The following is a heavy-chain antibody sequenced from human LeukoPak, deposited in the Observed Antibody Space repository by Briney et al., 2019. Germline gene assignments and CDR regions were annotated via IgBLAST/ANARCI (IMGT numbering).Heavy chain of an antibody. CDR1: GFTFSSYW. D-gene: IGHD6-6*01. V-gene: IGHV3-74*01. Sequence: GGSLRLSCAASGFTFSSYWMHWVRQAPGKGLVWVSRINSDGSSTSYADSVKGRFTISRDNAKNSLSLQMNSLRVEDTAIYFCAKDVLTVARRGFDSWGPGTLVTVSS. CDR3: AKDVLTVARRGFDS. CDR2: INSDGSST. J-gene: IGHJ4*02.